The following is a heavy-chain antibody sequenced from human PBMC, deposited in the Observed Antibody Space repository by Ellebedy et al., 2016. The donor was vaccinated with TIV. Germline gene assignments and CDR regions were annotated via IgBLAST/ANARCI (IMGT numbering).Heavy chain of an antibody. CDR3: AREDSSESQSGDTFDI. CDR1: GFTFSSHT. V-gene: IGHV3-30*04. CDR2: LLYDGHTE. D-gene: IGHD6-19*01. J-gene: IGHJ3*02. Sequence: PGGSLRLSCAVSGFTFSSHTLHWVRQAPGKGLEWVALLLYDGHTERYTDSVKGRFTISRDNSRNTLYLQMNSLRVADTAVYYCAREDSSESQSGDTFDIWGQGTMVTVSS.